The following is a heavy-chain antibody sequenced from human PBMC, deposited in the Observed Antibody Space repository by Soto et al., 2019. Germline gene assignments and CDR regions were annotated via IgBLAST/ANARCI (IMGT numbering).Heavy chain of an antibody. J-gene: IGHJ2*01. V-gene: IGHV3-23*01. CDR2: VSGGGDTT. Sequence: EVQLLESGGGLVQPGGSLRLSCEGSGFTFINYAMNWVRQAPGKGLEWVSAVSGGGDTTFYADSVEGRFTISRDNSKNTVSLQISSLGVDDTGVYYCARTVPGSTSLAIYCYFDLGGRGTLVTVSS. CDR1: GFTFINYA. D-gene: IGHD3-10*01. CDR3: ARTVPGSTSLAIYCYFDL.